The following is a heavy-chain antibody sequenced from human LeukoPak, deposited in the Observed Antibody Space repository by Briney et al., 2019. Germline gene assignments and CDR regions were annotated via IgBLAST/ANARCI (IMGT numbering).Heavy chain of an antibody. V-gene: IGHV3-21*01. D-gene: IGHD3-3*01. Sequence: TGGSLRLSCAASEFTFSSYKMNWVRQVPGKGLEWVSSISSSSDYVYYADSVKGRFTVSRDNAKKSLYLQMNSLRAEDTAVYYCAREPFWSGYYSNLHFDYWGRGVLVTVSS. CDR3: AREPFWSGYYSNLHFDY. CDR1: EFTFSSYK. J-gene: IGHJ4*02. CDR2: ISSSSDYV.